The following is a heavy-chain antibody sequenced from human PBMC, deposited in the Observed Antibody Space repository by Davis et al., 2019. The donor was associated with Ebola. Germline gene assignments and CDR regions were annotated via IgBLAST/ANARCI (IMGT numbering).Heavy chain of an antibody. V-gene: IGHV3-53*01. D-gene: IGHD3-9*01. CDR3: ASQVILTNDY. CDR2: IYSGGST. J-gene: IGHJ4*02. Sequence: GESLKISRAASGFTVSSNYMSWVRQAPGKGLEWVSVIYSGGSTYYADSVKGRFTISRDNSKNTLYLQMNSLRDEDTAVYYCASQVILTNDYWGQGTLVTVSS. CDR1: GFTVSSNY.